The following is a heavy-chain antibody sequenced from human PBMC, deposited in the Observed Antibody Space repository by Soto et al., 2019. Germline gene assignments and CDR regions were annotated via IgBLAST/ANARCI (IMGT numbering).Heavy chain of an antibody. J-gene: IGHJ4*02. CDR3: TAVLWMVGY. CDR1: GFTFSNAW. V-gene: IGHV3-15*07. CDR2: MKSKTDGGTT. D-gene: IGHD2-21*01. Sequence: EVQLVESGGGLVKPGGSLRLSCAASGFTFSNAWMNWVRQAPGKGLEWVGRMKSKTDGGTTDYAAPVKGRFTISRDDSNITLYLQMNSLKTEDTAVYYWTAVLWMVGYWVQGNLVTVSS.